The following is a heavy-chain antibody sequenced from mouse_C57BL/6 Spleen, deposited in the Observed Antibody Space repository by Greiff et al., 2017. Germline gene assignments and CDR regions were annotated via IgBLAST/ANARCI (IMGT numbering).Heavy chain of an antibody. CDR2: INPGSGGT. Sequence: LVESGAELVRPGTSVKVSCKASGYAFTNYLIEWVKQRPGQGLEWIGVINPGSGGTNYNEKFKGKATLTADKSSSTAYMQISSLTSEDSAVYFCAKRTGAYSFDYWGQGTTLTVSS. D-gene: IGHD4-1*01. V-gene: IGHV1-54*01. CDR1: GYAFTNYL. J-gene: IGHJ2*01. CDR3: AKRTGAYSFDY.